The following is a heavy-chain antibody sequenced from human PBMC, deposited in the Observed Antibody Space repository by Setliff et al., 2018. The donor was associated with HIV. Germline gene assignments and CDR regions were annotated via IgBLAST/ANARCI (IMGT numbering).Heavy chain of an antibody. J-gene: IGHJ4*02. CDR1: GYSISSGYY. V-gene: IGHV4-38-2*01. D-gene: IGHD6-19*01. CDR2: IYQSGST. CDR3: ARRRAVAGANYFDF. Sequence: SETLSLTCAVSGYSISSGYYWGWIRQPPGKGLEWIGCIYQSGSTYYNVSLKSRVIISVDTSKNQFSLKLSSVTAADTAVYYCARRRAVAGANYFDFWGQGTLVTVSS.